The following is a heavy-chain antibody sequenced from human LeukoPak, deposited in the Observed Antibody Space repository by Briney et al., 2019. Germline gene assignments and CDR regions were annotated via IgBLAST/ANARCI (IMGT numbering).Heavy chain of an antibody. V-gene: IGHV3-30*18. CDR3: AKDPY. CDR1: GFTFSSYG. CDR2: ISYDGSNK. J-gene: IGHJ4*02. Sequence: PGGSLRLSCEASGFTFSSYGMHWVRQAPGKGLEWVAVISYDGSNKYYADSVKGRFTISRDNSKNTLYLQMNSLRAEDTAVYYCAKDPYWGQGTLVTVSS.